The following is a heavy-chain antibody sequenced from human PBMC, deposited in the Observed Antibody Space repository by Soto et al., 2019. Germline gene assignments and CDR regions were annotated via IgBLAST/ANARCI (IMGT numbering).Heavy chain of an antibody. CDR1: GGFVSSGSYY. V-gene: IGHV4-34*01. D-gene: IGHD6-13*01. Sequence: QVQLQQWGAGLLKPSETLSLTCAVYGGFVSSGSYYWSWIRQPPGKGLEGIGEMSHSGGTHFNPSRCSRGTLSVDTSNNQYSLTMSSVMSAATALYYSARVEQGTATPVVHDFQIWGPGTKVLVSS. J-gene: IGHJ3*02. CDR3: ARVEQGTATPVVHDFQI. CDR2: MSHSGGT.